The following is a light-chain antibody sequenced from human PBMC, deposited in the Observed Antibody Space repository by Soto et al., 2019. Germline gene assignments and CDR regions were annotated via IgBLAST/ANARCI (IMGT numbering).Light chain of an antibody. CDR1: SGDIGDYKY. CDR3: SSYTSTNFLI. CDR2: DVS. Sequence: QSALTQPASVSGSPGQSITISCTGSSGDIGDYKYVSWYKQHPGKAPKPMIYDVSNRPSGVSNRSSASKSGNTASLTISGLQAEDEADYYCSSYTSTNFLIFGGGTQLTVL. V-gene: IGLV2-14*01. J-gene: IGLJ2*01.